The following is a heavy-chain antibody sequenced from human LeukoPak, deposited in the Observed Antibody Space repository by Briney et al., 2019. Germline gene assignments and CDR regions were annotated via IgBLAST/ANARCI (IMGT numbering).Heavy chain of an antibody. CDR3: ARVRIVAAAGPHFDF. Sequence: SETLSLTCTVSGGSISSSTYYWGWIRQPPGKGVEWVGSIYYSGSTYYNPSLKSRVTISVDTSKNQFSLKLSSVTAADTAVYYCARVRIVAAAGPHFDFWGQGTLVTVSS. V-gene: IGHV4-39*07. D-gene: IGHD6-13*01. CDR2: IYYSGST. J-gene: IGHJ4*02. CDR1: GGSISSSTYY.